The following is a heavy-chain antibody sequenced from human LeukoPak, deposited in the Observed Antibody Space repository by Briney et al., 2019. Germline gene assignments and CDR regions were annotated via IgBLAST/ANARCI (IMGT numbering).Heavy chain of an antibody. V-gene: IGHV3-53*01. CDR3: AREGRLHDSSGYSVNWYFDL. CDR2: IYSGGST. Sequence: GGSLRLSCAASGFTVSSNYMSWVRQAPGKGLEWVSVIYSGGSTYYADSVKGRFTISRDNSKNTLYLQMNSLRAEDTAVYYCAREGRLHDSSGYSVNWYFDLWGRGTLVTVSS. CDR1: GFTVSSNY. D-gene: IGHD3-22*01. J-gene: IGHJ2*01.